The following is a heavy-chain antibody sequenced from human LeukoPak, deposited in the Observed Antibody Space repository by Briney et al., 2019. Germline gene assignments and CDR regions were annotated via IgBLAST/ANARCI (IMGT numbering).Heavy chain of an antibody. V-gene: IGHV1-69*05. CDR3: ASVYKHGMDV. Sequence: SVKVSCKASGGTFSSYAISWVRQAPGQGLEWMGGIIPIFGTANYAQKFQGRATLTRATSTGTVYMELSSLRSEDTAVYYCASVYKHGMDVWGQGTTVIVSS. CDR2: IIPIFGTA. D-gene: IGHD5-24*01. CDR1: GGTFSSYA. J-gene: IGHJ6*02.